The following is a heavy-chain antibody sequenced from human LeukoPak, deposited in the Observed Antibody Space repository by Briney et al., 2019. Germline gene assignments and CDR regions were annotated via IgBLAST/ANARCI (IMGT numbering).Heavy chain of an antibody. CDR2: INPNSGGT. J-gene: IGHJ5*02. CDR3: ARVCSGGSCYPPGNWFDP. CDR1: GYTFTGYY. V-gene: IGHV1-2*02. D-gene: IGHD2-15*01. Sequence: GESLKISCKGSGYTFTGYYMHWVRQAPGQGLEWMGWINPNSGGTNYAQKFQGRVTMTRDTSISTAYMEPSRLRSDDTAVYYCARVCSGGSCYPPGNWFDPWGQGTLVTVSS.